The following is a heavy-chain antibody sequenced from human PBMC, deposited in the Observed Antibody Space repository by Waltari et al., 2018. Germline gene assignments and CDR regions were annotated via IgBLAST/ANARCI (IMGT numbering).Heavy chain of an antibody. J-gene: IGHJ3*02. D-gene: IGHD3-22*01. V-gene: IGHV4-4*07. CDR2: IYTSRSN. CDR1: GGSISSYY. CDR3: ARDRPYYYDSSDAFDI. Sequence: QVQLQESGPGLVKPSETLSLTCTVSGGSISSYYWSWIRQPAGKGLERCGRIYTSRSNNYYPSLKSRVTMSVDTSKNQFSLRLSSVTAADTAVYYCARDRPYYYDSSDAFDIWGQGTMVTVSS.